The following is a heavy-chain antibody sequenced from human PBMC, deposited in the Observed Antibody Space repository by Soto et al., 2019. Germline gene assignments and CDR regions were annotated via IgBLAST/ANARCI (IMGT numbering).Heavy chain of an antibody. CDR3: AGLAYCGGDCYGMDV. CDR1: GFTFSDHY. Sequence: EVQLVESGGGLVQPGGSLRLSCAASGFTFSDHYMDWVRQAPGKGLEWVGRTRNKANSYTTEYAASVKGRFTISRNDSKNSLYLQMNSLKTEDTAGYYCAGLAYCGGDCYGMDVWGQGTTVTVSS. V-gene: IGHV3-72*01. CDR2: TRNKANSYTT. J-gene: IGHJ6*02. D-gene: IGHD2-21*01.